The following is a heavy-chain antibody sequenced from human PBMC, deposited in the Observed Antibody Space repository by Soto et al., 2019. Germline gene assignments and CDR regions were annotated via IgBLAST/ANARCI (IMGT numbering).Heavy chain of an antibody. CDR2: ISGSGGST. D-gene: IGHD3-22*01. CDR3: AKDPGASSDWHGGLY. Sequence: EVQLLESGGGLVQPGGSLRLSCAASGFTFSSYAMSWVSQAPGKGLEWVSAISGSGGSTYYADSVKGRFTISRDNSKNTLYLQMNSLRAEDTAVYYCAKDPGASSDWHGGLYWGQGTLVTVSS. CDR1: GFTFSSYA. J-gene: IGHJ4*02. V-gene: IGHV3-23*01.